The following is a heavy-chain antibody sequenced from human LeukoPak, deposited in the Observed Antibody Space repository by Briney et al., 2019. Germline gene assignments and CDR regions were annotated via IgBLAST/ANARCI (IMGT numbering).Heavy chain of an antibody. CDR3: ASGAYIDSSGFTRYFDY. D-gene: IGHD3-22*01. CDR1: GGSFSGYY. J-gene: IGHJ4*02. Sequence: SETLSLTCAVYGGSFSGYYWSWIRQPPGKGLEWIGEINHSGSTNYNPSLKSRVTISVDTSKNQFSLKLSSVTAADTAVYYCASGAYIDSSGFTRYFDYWGQGTLVTVSS. CDR2: INHSGST. V-gene: IGHV4-34*01.